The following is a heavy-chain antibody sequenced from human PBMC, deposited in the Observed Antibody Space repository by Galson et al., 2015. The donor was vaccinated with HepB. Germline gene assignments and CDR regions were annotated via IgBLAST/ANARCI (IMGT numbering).Heavy chain of an antibody. CDR1: GFTFPRYA. V-gene: IGHV3-23*01. D-gene: IGHD2-8*01. CDR3: AKDGIMVSNNPYQLHF. Sequence: SLRLSCAASGFTFPRYAMTWVRQAPGKGLEWISSITSNGGRTFYTNSVRGRFTISRDNSRNTVVLQLSSLRPEDTAVYYCAKDGIMVSNNPYQLHFWGQGTLVSV. CDR2: ITSNGGRT. J-gene: IGHJ4*02.